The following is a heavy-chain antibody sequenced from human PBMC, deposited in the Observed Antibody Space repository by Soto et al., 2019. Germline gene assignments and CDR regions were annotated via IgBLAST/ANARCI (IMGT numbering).Heavy chain of an antibody. CDR3: AYSLKRDITDFHS. D-gene: IGHD3-16*01. Sequence: EVQMLESGGGLVQPGGSLRLSCAASGFTFSTYAMTWVRQAPDKGLEWVSTISDSGANTYYADTMKGRFTIPRDNSKNTSYLQMNLLRADDTAVYYGAYSLKRDITDFHSWGQGTQVIVSS. J-gene: IGHJ4*02. CDR2: ISDSGANT. V-gene: IGHV3-23*01. CDR1: GFTFSTYA.